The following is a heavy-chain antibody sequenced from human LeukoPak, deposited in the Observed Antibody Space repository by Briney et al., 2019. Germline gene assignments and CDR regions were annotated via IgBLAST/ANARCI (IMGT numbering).Heavy chain of an antibody. Sequence: PGGSLRLSCAASGFTFSSYSMNWVRQAPGKGLEWVSAISGSGGSTYYADSVKGRFTISRDNSKNTLYLQMNSLRAEDTAVYYCAKHGGSGYSNWFDPWGQGTLVTVSS. CDR1: GFTFSSYS. CDR3: AKHGGSGYSNWFDP. V-gene: IGHV3-23*01. D-gene: IGHD3-22*01. J-gene: IGHJ5*02. CDR2: ISGSGGST.